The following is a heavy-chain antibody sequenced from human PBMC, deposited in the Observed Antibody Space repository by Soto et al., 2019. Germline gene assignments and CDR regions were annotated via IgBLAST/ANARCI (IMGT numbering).Heavy chain of an antibody. J-gene: IGHJ4*02. D-gene: IGHD1-26*01. V-gene: IGHV4-39*01. CDR3: ARGPSGDKVDY. CDR2: IYFSGST. Sequence: SETLSLTCTVSGGSISSSNFHWGWIRQPPGKGLEWIGTIYFSGSTYYNPSLKSRVTISEDTSKNQFSLKLSSLTAADTAVYYCARGPSGDKVDYWGQGTLVTVSS. CDR1: GGSISSSNFH.